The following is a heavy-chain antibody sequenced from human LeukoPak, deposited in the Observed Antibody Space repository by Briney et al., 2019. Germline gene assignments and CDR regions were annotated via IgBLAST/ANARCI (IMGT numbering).Heavy chain of an antibody. V-gene: IGHV4-59*08. CDR1: GVSISTYS. J-gene: IGHJ6*03. CDR3: ARHSSRDYYYMDV. Sequence: SETLSLTCTVSGVSISTYSWSWIRQPPGKGLEWIGYISYSGSTSYNPSLRSRVTISVDTSKNQFSLKLSSVTAADTAVYYCARHSSRDYYYMDVWGKGTTVTVSS. CDR2: ISYSGST.